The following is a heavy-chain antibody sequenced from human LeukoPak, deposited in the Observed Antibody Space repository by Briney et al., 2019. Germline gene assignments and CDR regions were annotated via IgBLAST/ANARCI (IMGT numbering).Heavy chain of an antibody. J-gene: IGHJ4*02. CDR3: ATHRVGRLPYGFDY. CDR2: FDPRDSYT. D-gene: IGHD3/OR15-3a*01. CDR1: GYSFISFW. V-gene: IGHV5-10-1*01. Sequence: GESLKISCKGSGYSFISFWFSWVRQMPGKGLEWMGRFDPRDSYTNYSPSLLGHVTISADRSITTAYLQWSSLKASDTAIYYCATHRVGRLPYGFDYWGQGTLVTVSS.